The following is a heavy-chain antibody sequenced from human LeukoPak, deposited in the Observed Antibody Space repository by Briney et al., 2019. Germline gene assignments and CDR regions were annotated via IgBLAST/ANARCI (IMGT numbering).Heavy chain of an antibody. Sequence: PGGSLRLSCVASGITFRNYWMSWVRQAPGKGLEWVANINPGGSTENYVPSEKGRFTISRDNAKNLVSLQMISLRAEDTAVYYCATEPGIGYAFDIWGQGTMVTVSS. D-gene: IGHD2-15*01. CDR3: ATEPGIGYAFDI. CDR1: GITFRNYW. J-gene: IGHJ3*02. CDR2: INPGGSTE. V-gene: IGHV3-7*01.